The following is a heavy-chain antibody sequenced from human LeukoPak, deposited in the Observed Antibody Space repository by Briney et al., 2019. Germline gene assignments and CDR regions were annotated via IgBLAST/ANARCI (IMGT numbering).Heavy chain of an antibody. J-gene: IGHJ4*02. CDR2: INPNSGGT. D-gene: IGHD5-18*01. CDR1: GYTFTGYY. V-gene: IGHV1-2*02. Sequence: ASVKVSCKASGYTFTGYYRHWVRQAPGQGLEWMGWINPNSGGTNYAQKFQGRVTMTRDTSISTAYMELSRLRSDDTAVYYCAREKADVDTAGFDYWGQGTLVTVSS. CDR3: AREKADVDTAGFDY.